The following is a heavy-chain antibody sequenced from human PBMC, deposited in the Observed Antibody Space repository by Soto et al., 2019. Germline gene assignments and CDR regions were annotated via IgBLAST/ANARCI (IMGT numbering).Heavy chain of an antibody. CDR1: GFTFDSYW. Sequence: HPGGSLRLSCAVSGFTFDSYWMSWVRRAPGKGLEWVANINQSGRERFYVDSVKGRFTISRDNAKNSLYLQMISLRAEDTSIYYCVRMLEIAVGGPDYFDYWGQGTLVTVSS. CDR2: INQSGRER. J-gene: IGHJ4*02. CDR3: VRMLEIAVGGPDYFDY. V-gene: IGHV3-7*01. D-gene: IGHD6-19*01.